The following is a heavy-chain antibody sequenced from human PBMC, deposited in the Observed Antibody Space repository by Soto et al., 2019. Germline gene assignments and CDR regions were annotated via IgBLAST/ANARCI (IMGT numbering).Heavy chain of an antibody. J-gene: IGHJ4*02. CDR2: IYYSGST. Sequence: QLQLQESGPGLVKPSETLSLTCTVSGGSISSSSYYWGWIRQPPGKGLEWIGSIYYSGSTYYNPSLKSRVTISVDTSKIQFSLKLSSVTAADTAVYYCASPGYCSGGSCYPIFDYWGQGTLVTVSS. CDR3: ASPGYCSGGSCYPIFDY. V-gene: IGHV4-39*01. D-gene: IGHD2-15*01. CDR1: GGSISSSSYY.